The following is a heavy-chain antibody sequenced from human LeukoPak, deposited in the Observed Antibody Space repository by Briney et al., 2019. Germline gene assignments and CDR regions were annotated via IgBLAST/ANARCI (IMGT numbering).Heavy chain of an antibody. D-gene: IGHD3-3*01. V-gene: IGHV3-21*01. CDR3: ARDNPEWLLSDPNHFDY. CDR1: GFTFSSYS. Sequence: GGSLRLSCAASGFTFSSYSMNWVRQAPGKGLEWVSSISSSSSYIYYADSVKGRFTISRDNAKNSLYLQMNSLRAEGTAVYYCARDNPEWLLSDPNHFDYWGQGTLVTVSS. J-gene: IGHJ4*02. CDR2: ISSSSSYI.